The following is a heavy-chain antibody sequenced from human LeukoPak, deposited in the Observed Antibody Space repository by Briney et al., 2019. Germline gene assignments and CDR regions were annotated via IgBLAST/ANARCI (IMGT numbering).Heavy chain of an antibody. Sequence: SVKVSCKASGGTFSSYAISWVRQAPGQGLEWMGGIIPIFGTANYAQKFQGRVTITADKSTSTAYMELSSLRSEDTAVYYCARVYIEAAAAYYFDYWGQGTLATVSS. CDR2: IIPIFGTA. CDR1: GGTFSSYA. D-gene: IGHD6-13*01. CDR3: ARVYIEAAAAYYFDY. V-gene: IGHV1-69*06. J-gene: IGHJ4*02.